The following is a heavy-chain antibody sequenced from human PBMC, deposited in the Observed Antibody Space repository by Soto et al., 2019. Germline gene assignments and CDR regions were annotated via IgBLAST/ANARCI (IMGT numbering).Heavy chain of an antibody. D-gene: IGHD5-18*01. V-gene: IGHV4-59*07. CDR2: IYYSGST. CDR3: ARGGVDTAMVYDNNYYYGMDV. CDR1: GGSISSYY. Sequence: SDTLSLTCTVSGGSISSYYWSWIRQPPGKGLEWIGYIYYSGSTNYNPSLKSRVTISVDTSKNQFSLKLSSVTAADTAVYYCARGGVDTAMVYDNNYYYGMDVWGQGTTVTVSS. J-gene: IGHJ6*02.